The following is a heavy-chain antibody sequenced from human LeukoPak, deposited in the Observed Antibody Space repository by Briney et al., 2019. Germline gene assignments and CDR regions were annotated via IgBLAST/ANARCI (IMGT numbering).Heavy chain of an antibody. V-gene: IGHV3-30*03. CDR3: ARRDRVDLWFDY. J-gene: IGHJ4*02. CDR1: GFTFSSFG. Sequence: GRSLRLSCAASGFTFSSFGMHWVRQAPGKGLEWVAVISYDGSNKYYADSVKGRFTISRDNSKNTLYVQMNSLRAEDTAVYYCARRDRVDLWFDYWGQGTLVTVSS. D-gene: IGHD3-10*01. CDR2: ISYDGSNK.